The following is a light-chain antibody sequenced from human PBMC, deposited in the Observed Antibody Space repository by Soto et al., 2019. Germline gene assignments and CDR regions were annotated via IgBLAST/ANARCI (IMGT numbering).Light chain of an antibody. V-gene: IGLV2-14*03. CDR1: SSDVGGYNS. Sequence: QSALTQPASVSGSPGQSITISCTGTSSDVGGYNSVSWYQQHPGKAPKLIIYEISNRPSGVSSRFSGSKSGNTASLTISGLQAEDEADYYCSSYTSRVAYVFGTGTKLTVL. CDR3: SSYTSRVAYV. J-gene: IGLJ1*01. CDR2: EIS.